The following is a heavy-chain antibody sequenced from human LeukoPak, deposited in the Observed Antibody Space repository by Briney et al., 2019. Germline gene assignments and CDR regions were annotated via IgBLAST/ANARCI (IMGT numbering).Heavy chain of an antibody. Sequence: GGSLRLSCAASGFTFSGSAMRWVRQASGKGLEWVGRIRSKANSYATAYAASVKGRFTISRDDSKNTAYLQMNSLKTEDTAVYYCTRQVDSGSYDYYGMDVWGQGTTVTVSS. CDR1: GFTFSGSA. CDR2: IRSKANSYAT. CDR3: TRQVDSGSYDYYGMDV. J-gene: IGHJ6*02. D-gene: IGHD1-26*01. V-gene: IGHV3-73*01.